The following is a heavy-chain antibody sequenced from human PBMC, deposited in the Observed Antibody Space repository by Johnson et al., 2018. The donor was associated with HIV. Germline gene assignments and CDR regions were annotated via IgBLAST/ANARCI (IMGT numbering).Heavy chain of an antibody. CDR2: IYSGGST. Sequence: VQLVESGGGLVQPGGSLRLSCAASGFTVSSNYMSWVRHAPGKGLEWVSVIYSGGSTYYADSVKGRFTISRDNSKNTLYLQMNSLRAEDTAVYYCATGSPTVTTNAFDIWGQGTVVTVSS. V-gene: IGHV3-66*01. D-gene: IGHD4-17*01. J-gene: IGHJ3*02. CDR1: GFTVSSNY. CDR3: ATGSPTVTTNAFDI.